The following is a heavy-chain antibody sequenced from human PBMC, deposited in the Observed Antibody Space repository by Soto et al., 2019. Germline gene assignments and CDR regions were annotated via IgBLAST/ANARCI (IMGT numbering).Heavy chain of an antibody. CDR3: ARDLGSGYDPGDY. V-gene: IGHV1-69*12. D-gene: IGHD5-12*01. J-gene: IGHJ4*02. Sequence: QVQLVQSGAEVKKPGSSVKGSCKASGGTFSIYAVSWVRQAPGQGLEWMGGIIPIIGTRNYAQRFQGRITITGDESTSTAYMELSSLKSEDTAVYYCARDLGSGYDPGDYWGQGTLVTVSS. CDR1: GGTFSIYA. CDR2: IIPIIGTR.